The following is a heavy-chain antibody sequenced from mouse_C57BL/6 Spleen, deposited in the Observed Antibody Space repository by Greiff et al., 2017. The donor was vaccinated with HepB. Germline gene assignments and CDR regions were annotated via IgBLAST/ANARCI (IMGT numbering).Heavy chain of an antibody. J-gene: IGHJ4*01. CDR1: GYTFTSYV. V-gene: IGHV1-64*01. CDR2: IHPNSGST. D-gene: IGHD1-1*01. CDR3: ARSTTVVARAMDY. Sequence: VKLMESGPELVKPGASVKMSCKASGYTFTSYVMHWVKQKPGQGLEWIGMIHPNSGSTNYNEKFKSKATLTVDKSSSTAYMQLSSLTSEDSAVYYCARSTTVVARAMDYWGQGTSVTVSS.